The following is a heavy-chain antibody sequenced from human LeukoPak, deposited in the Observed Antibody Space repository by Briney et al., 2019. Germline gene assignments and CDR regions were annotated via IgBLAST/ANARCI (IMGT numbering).Heavy chain of an antibody. CDR3: ARGRGGGITIFGVGDPYYYYGMDV. CDR1: GGTFGSYA. CDR2: IIPILGIA. D-gene: IGHD3-3*01. V-gene: IGHV1-69*04. Sequence: ASVKVSCKASGGTFGSYAISWVRQAPGQGLEWMGRIIPILGIANYAQKFQGRVTITADKSTSTAYMELSSLRSEDTAVYYCARGRGGGITIFGVGDPYYYYGMDVWGQGTTVTVSS. J-gene: IGHJ6*02.